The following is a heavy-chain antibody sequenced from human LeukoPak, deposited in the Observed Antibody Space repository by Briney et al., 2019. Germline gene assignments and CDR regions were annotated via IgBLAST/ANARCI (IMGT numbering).Heavy chain of an antibody. CDR3: ARDRGTWNDDGFDY. CDR2: MYTSGST. D-gene: IGHD1-1*01. V-gene: IGHV4-4*07. J-gene: IGHJ4*02. Sequence: SETLSLTCTVSGGSISSYYWSWIRQPAGKGLEWIGRMYTSGSTNYSPSLKSRVTMSLDTSKNQLSLKLSSVTAADTAVYYCARDRGTWNDDGFDYWGQGTLVTVSS. CDR1: GGSISSYY.